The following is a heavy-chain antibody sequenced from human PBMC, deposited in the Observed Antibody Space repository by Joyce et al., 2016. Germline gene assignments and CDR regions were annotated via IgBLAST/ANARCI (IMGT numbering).Heavy chain of an antibody. Sequence: EVQLVDSGGGLVQPGGSLRLSCADSGFTFSKYGINWFRQAPGKGMEWISYVGSSGSIKQYVDSVRGRFTISRDSAKNSVYLQMNSLRVEDTAVYYCARDGRSSGVDYWGQGTLVTVSS. CDR1: GFTFSKYG. J-gene: IGHJ4*02. V-gene: IGHV3-48*01. CDR3: ARDGRSSGVDY. CDR2: VGSSGSIK. D-gene: IGHD6-19*01.